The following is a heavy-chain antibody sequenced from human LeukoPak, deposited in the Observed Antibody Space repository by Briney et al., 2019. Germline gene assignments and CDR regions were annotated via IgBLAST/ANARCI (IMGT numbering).Heavy chain of an antibody. CDR1: GVTFSSYS. D-gene: IGHD2-2*01. J-gene: IGHJ6*02. CDR3: ARHMQTVPDYYYGMDV. V-gene: IGHV3-21*01. Sequence: GGSLRLSCAASGVTFSSYSMDWVRQAPGKGLEWVSSISKTSSHIYYADSVKGRFTISRDNAKNSMYLQMNSLRVEDTAVYYCARHMQTVPDYYYGMDVWGQGTTVTVSS. CDR2: ISKTSSHI.